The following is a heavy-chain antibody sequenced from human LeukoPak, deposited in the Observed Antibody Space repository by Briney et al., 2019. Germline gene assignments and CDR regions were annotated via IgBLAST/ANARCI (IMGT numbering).Heavy chain of an antibody. J-gene: IGHJ4*02. Sequence: ASVKVSCKVSGYTLTELSMHWVRQAPGKGLEWRGGFDPEDGETIYAQKFQGRVTMTEDTSTDTAYMELSSLRSEDTAVYYCATGGLAVAGTAYYFDYWGQGTLVTVSS. V-gene: IGHV1-24*01. CDR3: ATGGLAVAGTAYYFDY. CDR1: GYTLTELS. D-gene: IGHD6-19*01. CDR2: FDPEDGET.